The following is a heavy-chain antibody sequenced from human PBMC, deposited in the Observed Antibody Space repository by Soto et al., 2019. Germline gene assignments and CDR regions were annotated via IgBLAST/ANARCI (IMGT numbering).Heavy chain of an antibody. D-gene: IGHD3-3*01. CDR2: ISSSSSTI. CDR1: GFTFSSYS. Sequence: GGSLRLSCAASGFTFSSYSMNWVRQAPGKGLEWVSYISSSSSTIYYADSVKGRFTISRDNAKNSLYLQMNSLRAEDTAVYYCAREGVTIFGVVNDDAFDIWGQGTMVTVSS. V-gene: IGHV3-48*01. CDR3: AREGVTIFGVVNDDAFDI. J-gene: IGHJ3*02.